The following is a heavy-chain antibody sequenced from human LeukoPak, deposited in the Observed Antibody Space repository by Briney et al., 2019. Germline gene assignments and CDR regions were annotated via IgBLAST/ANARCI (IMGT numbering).Heavy chain of an antibody. J-gene: IGHJ4*02. CDR3: ARLFDS. V-gene: IGHV4-39*01. Sequence: SETLSLTCTVPGGAIINDNFYSGWVRQPPGKGLEWVASINYSGTIYYNPSLRSRVSISVDTSMTQLFLRLNSVTAADTAVYYCARLFDSWGQGTLVTVSS. CDR2: INYSGTI. CDR1: GGAIINDNFY.